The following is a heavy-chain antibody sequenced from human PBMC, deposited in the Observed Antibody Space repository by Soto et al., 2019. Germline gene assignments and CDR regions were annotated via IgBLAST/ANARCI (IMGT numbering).Heavy chain of an antibody. CDR2: ISGNGYST. V-gene: IGHV3-23*01. CDR1: GFTFSSHA. Sequence: EVQLLESGGGLVQPGGSLRLSCAASGFTFSSHAMSWVRQAPGKGLEWVSIISGNGYSTYYADSVKGRFTISRDNSKNTLFLHMTNLRAEDTAVYYCASNDTTGYYYYYTLDVWGQGTTVTVYS. J-gene: IGHJ6*02. CDR3: ASNDTTGYYYYYTLDV. D-gene: IGHD3-22*01.